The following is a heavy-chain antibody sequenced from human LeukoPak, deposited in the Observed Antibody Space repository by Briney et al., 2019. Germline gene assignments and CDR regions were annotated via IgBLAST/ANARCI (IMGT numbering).Heavy chain of an antibody. D-gene: IGHD6-13*01. J-gene: IGHJ4*02. CDR2: TSYDGRKK. Sequence: PGGSLRLSCAASGFTLSSYGMHWVRQAPGKGLEWVAVTSYDGRKKNYVDSVKGRFTISRDTSKNTLYLQMNSLRTEDTAIYYCARDLSSSWALDYWGQGTLVTVSS. CDR1: GFTLSSYG. V-gene: IGHV3-30*03. CDR3: ARDLSSSWALDY.